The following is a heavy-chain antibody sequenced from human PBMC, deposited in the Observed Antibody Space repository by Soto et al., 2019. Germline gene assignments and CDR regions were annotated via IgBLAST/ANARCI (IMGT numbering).Heavy chain of an antibody. Sequence: QITLKESGPTLVKPTQTLTLTCTFSGFSLRNSGVGVGWLRQPPGKALEWLALIYWDEDKRYSPSLKNRVTIXKXSSTNEVVLIMTNVDPVDTGTYYCAHKGGRGAGMDVWGQGTTVTVSS. CDR1: GFSLRNSGVG. V-gene: IGHV2-5*02. CDR2: IYWDEDK. D-gene: IGHD2-15*01. CDR3: AHKGGRGAGMDV. J-gene: IGHJ6*02.